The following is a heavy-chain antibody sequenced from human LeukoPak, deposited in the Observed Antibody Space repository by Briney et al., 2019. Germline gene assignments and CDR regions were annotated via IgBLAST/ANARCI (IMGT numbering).Heavy chain of an antibody. CDR3: ARDHTVTSWAGSVLYSDY. CDR1: GYTFTSYG. V-gene: IGHV1-18*01. CDR2: ISAYNGNT. Sequence: ASVKVSCKASGYTFTSYGISWVRQAPGQGLEWMGWISAYNGNTNYAQMLQGRVTMTTDTPTSTAYMELRSLTSDDTAVYYCARDHTVTSWAGSVLYSDYWGQGTLVTVSS. D-gene: IGHD4-17*01. J-gene: IGHJ4*02.